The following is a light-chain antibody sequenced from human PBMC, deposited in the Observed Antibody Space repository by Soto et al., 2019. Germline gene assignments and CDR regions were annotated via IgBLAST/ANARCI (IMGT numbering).Light chain of an antibody. CDR3: SSYTGGSTLDVL. J-gene: IGLJ2*01. V-gene: IGLV2-14*03. Sequence: QSVLTQPASVSGSPGQSITISCTGTSSDVGDFIYVSWYQQHPGKAPKLMIFDVNSRPSGVSNRFSGSTSGNTASLTISGLQPEDEADYYCSSYTGGSTLDVLFGGGTKLTVL. CDR1: SSDVGDFIY. CDR2: DVN.